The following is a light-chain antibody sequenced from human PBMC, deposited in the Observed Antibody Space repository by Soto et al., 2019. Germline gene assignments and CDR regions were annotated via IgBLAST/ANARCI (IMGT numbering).Light chain of an antibody. CDR2: GAS. Sequence: EIVMTQWQATLSVSPGERSSLSCRASQSVSSNLAWYQQKPGQAPRLLIYGASNRATGIPDRFSGSGSGTDFTLTISRLEPEDFAVYYCQQYGSSGTFGQGTKVDIK. J-gene: IGKJ1*01. CDR1: QSVSSN. CDR3: QQYGSSGT. V-gene: IGKV3-20*01.